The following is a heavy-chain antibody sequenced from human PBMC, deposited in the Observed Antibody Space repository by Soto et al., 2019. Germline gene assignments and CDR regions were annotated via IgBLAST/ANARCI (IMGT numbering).Heavy chain of an antibody. Sequence: PGESLKICCRASGYSFINYWIGGVRQKPGKGLEWMGIIYPGDSGTKYSPSFQGQVTISADKSINTAYLQWRSLKASDTAIYFCVRGDSSDYYTAAPADYWGQGTLVTVSS. CDR3: VRGDSSDYYTAAPADY. D-gene: IGHD3-22*01. J-gene: IGHJ4*01. CDR1: GYSFINYW. CDR2: IYPGDSGT. V-gene: IGHV5-51*01.